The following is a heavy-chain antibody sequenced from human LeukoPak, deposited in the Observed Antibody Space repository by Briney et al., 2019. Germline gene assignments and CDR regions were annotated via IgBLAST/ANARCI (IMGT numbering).Heavy chain of an antibody. CDR3: ARVARRTYCSGGTGPFDY. CDR1: GFTFSSYW. Sequence: GESLRLSCAASGFTFSSYWMHWVRQVPGKGLLWVSRINSDGSSITYADSVEGRFTISRDNAKNTLYLQMDSLRAEDTAVYYCARVARRTYCSGGTGPFDYWGQGTLVTVFS. J-gene: IGHJ4*02. CDR2: INSDGSSI. D-gene: IGHD2-15*01. V-gene: IGHV3-74*01.